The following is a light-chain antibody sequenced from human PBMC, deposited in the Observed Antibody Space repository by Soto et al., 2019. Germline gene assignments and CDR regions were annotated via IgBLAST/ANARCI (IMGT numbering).Light chain of an antibody. Sequence: QSALTQPASVSGSPGQSITISCTGTYRDVGGYNYVAWYQQYPGKAPKLMIYDVSFRPSGVSNRFSGSKSDITASLTISGLQAEDEADYYCRSYTSSSSQVFGTGNKVTVL. V-gene: IGLV2-14*01. J-gene: IGLJ1*01. CDR2: DVS. CDR3: RSYTSSSSQV. CDR1: YRDVGGYNY.